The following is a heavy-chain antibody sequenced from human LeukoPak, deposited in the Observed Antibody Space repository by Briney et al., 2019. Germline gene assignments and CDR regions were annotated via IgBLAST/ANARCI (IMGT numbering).Heavy chain of an antibody. Sequence: GSLKISCAASGFTFSRYVMHWVRQAPGKGLEYVSAISHNGLSTYYVDSVKGRFTISRDNSKNMLYLHMGSLRVEDLAVYYCASRTDCTSTNCPSAFDLWGQGTMVIVSS. V-gene: IGHV3-64*02. CDR1: GFTFSRYV. J-gene: IGHJ3*01. CDR2: ISHNGLST. CDR3: ASRTDCTSTNCPSAFDL. D-gene: IGHD2-2*01.